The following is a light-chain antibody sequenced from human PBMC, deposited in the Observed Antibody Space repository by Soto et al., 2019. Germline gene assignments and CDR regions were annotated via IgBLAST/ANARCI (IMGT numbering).Light chain of an antibody. J-gene: IGKJ1*01. V-gene: IGKV4-1*01. Sequence: DIVMTQSPDSLAVSLGERATINCKSSQSVLYSSNNKNYLAWYQHKPGQPPKVLIYWASTRESGVPDRVSGSGSGTDFTLTISSLQAEDMAVYYCQQYYSTPPTFGQGTKVEIK. CDR3: QQYYSTPPT. CDR1: QSVLYSSNNKNY. CDR2: WAS.